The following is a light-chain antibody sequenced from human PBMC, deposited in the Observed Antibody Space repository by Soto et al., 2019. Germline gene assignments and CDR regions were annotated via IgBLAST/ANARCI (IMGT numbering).Light chain of an antibody. J-gene: IGKJ2*01. CDR3: QQTYSVYT. CDR1: QSISIF. Sequence: DIQMAQSPSSLSASVGDRVTITCRASQSISIFLNWYQQKPGKAPKLLIYAASSLQSGVPSRFSGSGSGTDFTLTISSLQPEDSATYFCQQTYSVYTFGQGTKLEIK. V-gene: IGKV1-39*01. CDR2: AAS.